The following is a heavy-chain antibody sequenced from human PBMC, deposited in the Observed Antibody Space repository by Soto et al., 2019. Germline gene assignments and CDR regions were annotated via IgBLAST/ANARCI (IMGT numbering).Heavy chain of an antibody. J-gene: IGHJ5*02. Sequence: TLSLTCTVSGGSISSGDYYWSWIRQHPGKGLEWIGYIYYSGSTYYNPSLKSRVTISVDTSKNQFSLTLSAVTAADTAVYYCATRRSNWFDPWGQGTLVTVSS. CDR1: GGSISSGDYY. V-gene: IGHV4-31*03. CDR3: ATRRSNWFDP. CDR2: IYYSGST.